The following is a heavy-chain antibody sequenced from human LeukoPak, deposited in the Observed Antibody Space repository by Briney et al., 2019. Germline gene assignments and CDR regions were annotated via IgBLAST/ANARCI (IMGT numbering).Heavy chain of an antibody. CDR2: IWYDGSNK. J-gene: IGHJ4*02. CDR1: GFTFSHYG. D-gene: IGHD3-22*01. Sequence: GGSLRLSCAASGFTFSHYGMHWVRQAPGKGLQWAAIIWYDGSNKYYAESVMGRFTISRDNSKNTVYLQMNSLRAEDTAMYYCARARNNYDSSGYSALDYWGQGTLVTVSS. CDR3: ARARNNYDSSGYSALDY. V-gene: IGHV3-33*01.